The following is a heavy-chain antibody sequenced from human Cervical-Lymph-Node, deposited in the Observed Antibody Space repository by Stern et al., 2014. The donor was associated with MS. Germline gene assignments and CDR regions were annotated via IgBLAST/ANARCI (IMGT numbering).Heavy chain of an antibody. Sequence: VQLVEYGGGVVQPGRSLRLSCAASGFTFSNFAMTWFRQSPDRWLQWLSAISTDGSATNYADSVKGRFTSSRDNSKDTLYLEMNSLTTDDTAVFYCARDLGYWGQGTLVTVSS. CDR3: ARDLGY. CDR2: ISTDGSAT. V-gene: IGHV3-30-3*01. J-gene: IGHJ4*02. CDR1: GFTFSNFA.